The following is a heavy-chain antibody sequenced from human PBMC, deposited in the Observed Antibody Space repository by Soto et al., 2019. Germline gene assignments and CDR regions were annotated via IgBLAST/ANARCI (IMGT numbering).Heavy chain of an antibody. CDR2: ISYSGSYS. CDR3: ARDMGGIAAAGYFDS. V-gene: IGHV3-21*02. J-gene: IGHJ4*02. Sequence: EVQLVESGGGLVKPGGSLRLSCAASGFTFSNYTLNWVRQAPGKGLEWVSSISYSGSYSYYADSLKGRFTVSRDNAKNSLYLQMNNLRADDTAVYYCARDMGGIAAAGYFDSWGQGTLVTVSS. CDR1: GFTFSNYT. D-gene: IGHD6-13*01.